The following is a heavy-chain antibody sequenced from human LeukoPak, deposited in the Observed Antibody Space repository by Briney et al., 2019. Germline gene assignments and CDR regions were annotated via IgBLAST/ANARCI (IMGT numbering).Heavy chain of an antibody. CDR2: IKQDGSEK. CDR1: GFTFSSYW. V-gene: IGHV3-7*03. CDR3: ARDNYGDYNWFDP. J-gene: IGHJ5*02. D-gene: IGHD4-17*01. Sequence: GGSLRLSCAASGFTFSSYWVSWVRQAPGKGLEWVANIKQDGSEKYYVDSVKGRFTISRDNAKNSLYLQMNSLRAEDTAVYYCARDNYGDYNWFDPWGQGTLVTVSS.